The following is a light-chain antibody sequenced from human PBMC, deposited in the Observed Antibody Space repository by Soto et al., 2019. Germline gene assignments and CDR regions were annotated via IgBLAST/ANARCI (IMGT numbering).Light chain of an antibody. CDR1: QCVSSSY. Sequence: EIVLTQSPGTLSLSPGERATLSCRASQCVSSSYLAWYQQKPGQAPRLLIYGASSRATGIPDRFSGSGSGTDFTLTISRLEPEGFAVYYCQQYGSSRITFGQGTRLEIK. V-gene: IGKV3-20*01. CDR3: QQYGSSRIT. CDR2: GAS. J-gene: IGKJ5*01.